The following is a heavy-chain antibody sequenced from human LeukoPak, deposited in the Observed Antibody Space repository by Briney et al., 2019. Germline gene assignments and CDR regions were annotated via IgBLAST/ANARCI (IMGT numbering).Heavy chain of an antibody. CDR1: GFPFSAYA. Sequence: GGSLRLSCAASGFPFSAYAMHWVRQAPGKGLEWVAVIWYDGSRKIYAKSVKGRFTISRDNSNNALYLQMDSLRADDTAVYYCANEMVEGGQFDYWGQGALVTVSS. CDR2: IWYDGSRK. CDR3: ANEMVEGGQFDY. D-gene: IGHD2-15*01. J-gene: IGHJ4*02. V-gene: IGHV3-30*02.